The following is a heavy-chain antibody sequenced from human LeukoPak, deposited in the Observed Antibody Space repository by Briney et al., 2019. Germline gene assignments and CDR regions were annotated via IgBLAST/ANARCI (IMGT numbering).Heavy chain of an antibody. J-gene: IGHJ4*02. CDR3: AKDLLAGGNY. CDR1: GFTFRIYA. CDR2: ISGSDGST. V-gene: IGHV3-23*01. D-gene: IGHD1-1*01. Sequence: GGSLRLSCAASGFTFRIYAMSWVRQAPGKGLEWVSAISGSDGSTNYADSVKGRFSISRDNSKNTLYLQMNSLRAEDTAVYYCAKDLLAGGNYWGQGTLVTVSS.